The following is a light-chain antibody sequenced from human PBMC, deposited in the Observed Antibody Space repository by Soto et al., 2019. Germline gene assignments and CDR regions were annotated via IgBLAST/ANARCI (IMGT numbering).Light chain of an antibody. J-gene: IGKJ1*01. V-gene: IGKV1-5*01. CDR1: QNINTW. Sequence: DIRMTQSPSTLSASVGDTVTMTCRASQNINTWVAWFQQKPGLVPKLLIYDASTLARGVPSRFSGSASGTEFSFTITSLQPDDFAAYYCQQYSDYPWTFGQGTKVDIK. CDR3: QQYSDYPWT. CDR2: DAS.